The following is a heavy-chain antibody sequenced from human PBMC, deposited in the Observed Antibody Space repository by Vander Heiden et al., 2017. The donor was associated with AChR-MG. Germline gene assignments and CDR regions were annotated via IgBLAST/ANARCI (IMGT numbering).Heavy chain of an antibody. J-gene: IGHJ6*02. CDR2: IYYSGST. Sequence: QVQLQESGPGLVKPSETLSLTCTVSGGSVSSGSYYWSWTRQPPGKGLEWIGYIYYSGSTNYNPSLKSRVTISVDTSKNQFSLKLSSVTAADTAVYYCARDPAYSYGPRDYYGMDVWGQGTTVTVS. D-gene: IGHD5-18*01. V-gene: IGHV4-61*01. CDR1: GGSVSSGSYY. CDR3: ARDPAYSYGPRDYYGMDV.